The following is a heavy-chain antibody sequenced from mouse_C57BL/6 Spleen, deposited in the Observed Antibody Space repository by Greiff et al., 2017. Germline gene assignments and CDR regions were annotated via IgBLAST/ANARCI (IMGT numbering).Heavy chain of an antibody. V-gene: IGHV5-17*01. D-gene: IGHD1-3*01. CDR2: ISSSSSTF. CDR1: GFTFSDYG. CDR3: ASGGQLDY. J-gene: IGHJ2*01. Sequence: VQLKESGGGLVKPGGSLKLSCAASGFTFSDYGMHWVRQAPEKGLEWVAYISSSSSTFYYADTVTVRFIFSRDNAKNTLFLQRTSLRSEDTAMYYCASGGQLDYWGQGTTLTVSS.